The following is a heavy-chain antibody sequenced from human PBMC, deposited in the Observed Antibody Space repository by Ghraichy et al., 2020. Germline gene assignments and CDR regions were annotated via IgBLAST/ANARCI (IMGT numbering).Heavy chain of an antibody. CDR2: INHSGST. CDR3: ARGGKVRGVIITRPRFDP. J-gene: IGHJ5*02. D-gene: IGHD3-10*01. CDR1: GGSFSGYY. V-gene: IGHV4-34*01. Sequence: SETLSLTCAVYGGSFSGYYWSWIRQPPGKGLEWIGEINHSGSTNYNPSLKSRVTISVDTSKNQFSLKLSSVTAADTAVYYCARGGKVRGVIITRPRFDPWGQGTLVTVSS.